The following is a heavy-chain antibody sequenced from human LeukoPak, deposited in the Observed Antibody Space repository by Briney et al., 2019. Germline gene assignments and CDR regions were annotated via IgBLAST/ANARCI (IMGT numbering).Heavy chain of an antibody. J-gene: IGHJ4*02. CDR3: ARAWYSWGYYFDY. CDR1: GFTFSIYG. Sequence: GRSLRLSCAASGFTFSIYGMHWVRQAPGKGLEWVAIIWYDGSNKFYADSVKGRFTISRDNAKNSLYLQMHSLRDEDTAVYYCARAWYSWGYYFDYWGQGTLVTVSS. V-gene: IGHV3-33*01. CDR2: IWYDGSNK. D-gene: IGHD1-26*01.